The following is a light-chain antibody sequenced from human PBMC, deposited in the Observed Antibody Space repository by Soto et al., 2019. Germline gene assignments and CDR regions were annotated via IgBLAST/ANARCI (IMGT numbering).Light chain of an antibody. CDR1: QNILYSSNNKNY. CDR2: WAS. V-gene: IGKV4-1*01. J-gene: IGKJ1*01. CDR3: QHYNSYSEA. Sequence: DIVMTQSPDSLAVSLGERATIDCKSSQNILYSSNNKNYLAWYQQKPGQPPRLLFYWASTRESGVPDRFSGSGSGAHFTLTISSLQPDDFATYYCQHYNSYSEAFGQGTKVDIK.